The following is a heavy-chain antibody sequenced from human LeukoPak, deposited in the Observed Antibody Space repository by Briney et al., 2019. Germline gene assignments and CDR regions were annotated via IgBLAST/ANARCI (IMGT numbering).Heavy chain of an antibody. J-gene: IGHJ4*02. CDR1: RHTLTTNH. Sequence: SVKVSCTASRHTLTTNHIHWVRQAHGQGLDWMGIINPSGRSTNYAHKFQGRVTMTSDTSTSTVYMELSSLRSEDTAVYDCAREQGQVPGPLVVAGTYYFDYWGQGTLVTVSS. CDR3: AREQGQVPGPLVVAGTYYFDY. D-gene: IGHD2-15*01. V-gene: IGHV1-46*01. CDR2: INPSGRST.